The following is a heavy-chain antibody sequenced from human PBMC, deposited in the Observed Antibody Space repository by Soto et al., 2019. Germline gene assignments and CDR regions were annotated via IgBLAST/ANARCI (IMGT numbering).Heavy chain of an antibody. Sequence: QAGGSLRLSCAASGFTFSSYAMSWVRQAPGKGLEWVSAISGSGGSTYYADSVKGRFTISRDNSKNTLYLQMNSLRAEDTAVYYCAKGTIAARLTGPNWFDPWGQGTLVTVSS. D-gene: IGHD6-6*01. CDR2: ISGSGGST. CDR1: GFTFSSYA. J-gene: IGHJ5*02. V-gene: IGHV3-23*01. CDR3: AKGTIAARLTGPNWFDP.